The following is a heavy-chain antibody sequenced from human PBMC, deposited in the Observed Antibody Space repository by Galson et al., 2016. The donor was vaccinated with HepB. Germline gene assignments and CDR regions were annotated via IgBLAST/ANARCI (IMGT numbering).Heavy chain of an antibody. CDR3: ARGGGGTHFENYYYGMDV. V-gene: IGHV1-18*01. CDR2: ISAYNGYT. J-gene: IGHJ6*02. Sequence: SVKVSCKASGYTFTSFGITWVRQAPGQGLEWMGWISAYNGYTNYAQKLQGRVTMTTHTSTSTVYMELRSLGSDDTAVYYCARGGGGTHFENYYYGMDVWGQGTTVTVSS. D-gene: IGHD1-26*01. CDR1: GYTFTSFG.